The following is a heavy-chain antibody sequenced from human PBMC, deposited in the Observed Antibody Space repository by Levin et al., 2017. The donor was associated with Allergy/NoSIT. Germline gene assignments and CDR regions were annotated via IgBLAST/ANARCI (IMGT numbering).Heavy chain of an antibody. D-gene: IGHD5-18*01. CDR2: IKQDGSEK. J-gene: IGHJ6*02. CDR1: GFTFSSYW. Sequence: GESLKISCAASGFTFSSYWMSWVRQAPGKGLEWVANIKQDGSEKYYVDSVKGRFTISRDNAKNSLYLQMNSLRAEDTAVYYCARGGDTAMVWYYYGMDVWGQGTTVTVSS. CDR3: ARGGDTAMVWYYYGMDV. V-gene: IGHV3-7*01.